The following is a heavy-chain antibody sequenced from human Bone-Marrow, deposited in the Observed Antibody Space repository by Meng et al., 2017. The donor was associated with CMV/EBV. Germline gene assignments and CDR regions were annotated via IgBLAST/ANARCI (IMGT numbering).Heavy chain of an antibody. CDR2: IRRNNHDT. Sequence: ASVKVSCKASGYTFINYHITWVRLAPRHGLEWMGWIRRNNHDTAYPQKFKGRVTVSIDTSTSTAYMELTSLTSDDTAVYYCARVYYYDSSGLYYWGQGTLVTVSS. J-gene: IGHJ4*02. V-gene: IGHV1-18*01. CDR1: GYTFINYH. CDR3: ARVYYYDSSGLYY. D-gene: IGHD3-22*01.